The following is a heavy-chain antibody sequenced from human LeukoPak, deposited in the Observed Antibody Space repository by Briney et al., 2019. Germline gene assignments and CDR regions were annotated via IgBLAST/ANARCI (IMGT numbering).Heavy chain of an antibody. J-gene: IGHJ3*02. V-gene: IGHV4-31*03. CDR3: AREKGDSTSSTDAFDI. Sequence: SRTLSLTCTVSGGSISSGGYYWSWIRQHPGKGLEWIGYINYSGSTYYNPSLKSRVTISVDTSKNQFSLKLSSVTAADTAVYYCAREKGDSTSSTDAFDIWGQGTMVTVSS. CDR2: INYSGST. D-gene: IGHD2-2*01. CDR1: GGSISSGGYY.